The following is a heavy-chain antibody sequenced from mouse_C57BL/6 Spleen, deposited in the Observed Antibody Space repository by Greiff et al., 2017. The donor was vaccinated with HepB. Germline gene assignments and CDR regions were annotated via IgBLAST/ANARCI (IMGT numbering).Heavy chain of an antibody. J-gene: IGHJ2*01. CDR1: GYTFTSYW. Sequence: QLQQPGAELVKPGASVKLSCKASGYTFTSYWMQWVKQRPGQGLEWIGEIDPSDSYTNYNQKFKGKATLTVDTSSSTAYMQLSSLTSEDSAVYYCARGEGLDYWGQGTTLTVSS. V-gene: IGHV1-50*01. CDR2: IDPSDSYT. CDR3: ARGEGLDY.